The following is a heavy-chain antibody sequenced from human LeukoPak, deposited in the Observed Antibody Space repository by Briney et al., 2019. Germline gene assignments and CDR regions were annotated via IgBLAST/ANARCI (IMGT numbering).Heavy chain of an antibody. CDR1: GYTFTGYY. V-gene: IGHV1-2*06. Sequence: GASVKVSCKASGYTFTGYYMHWVRQAPGQGLEWMGRINPNSGGTNYAQKFQGRVTMTRDTSIRTAYMELSRLRSDDTAVYYCARDLRNYDYVWGSQKGPNTNWGQGTLVTVSS. D-gene: IGHD3-16*01. CDR2: INPNSGGT. CDR3: ARDLRNYDYVWGSQKGPNTN. J-gene: IGHJ4*02.